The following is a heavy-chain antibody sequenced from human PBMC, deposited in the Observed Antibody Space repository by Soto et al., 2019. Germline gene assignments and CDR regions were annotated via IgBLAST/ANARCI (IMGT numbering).Heavy chain of an antibody. Sequence: QVQLVQSGAEVRKSWASVKVSCKASGYTFSDYFIQWLRQAPGQGLEWLAWINPKTAATNYAKKFQDRVTVTRDTSFSTAYLELTRLRPEDTAHYYCARIKWGLDYYSGMEVCGQGTAVSVSS. D-gene: IGHD1-26*01. CDR1: GYTFSDYF. CDR3: ARIKWGLDYYSGMEV. CDR2: INPKTAAT. V-gene: IGHV1-2*02. J-gene: IGHJ6*02.